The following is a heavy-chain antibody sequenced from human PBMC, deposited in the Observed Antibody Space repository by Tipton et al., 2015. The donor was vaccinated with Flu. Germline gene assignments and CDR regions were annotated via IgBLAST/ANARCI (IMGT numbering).Heavy chain of an antibody. D-gene: IGHD3-22*01. J-gene: IGHJ2*01. CDR2: IYHSGST. CDR1: DYSISSGYY. CDR3: ARHARGYYDSSAAWVRYWYFDL. V-gene: IGHV4-38-2*01. Sequence: TLSLTCAVSDYSISSGYYWGWIRQPPGKGLEWIGSIYHSGSTYYNPSLTSRVTISVDTSKNQFSLKLSSVTAADTAVYYCARHARGYYDSSAAWVRYWYFDLWGRGTLVTVSS.